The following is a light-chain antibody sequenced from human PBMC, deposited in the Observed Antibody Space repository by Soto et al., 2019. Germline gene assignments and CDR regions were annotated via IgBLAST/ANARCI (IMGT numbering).Light chain of an antibody. J-gene: IGLJ3*02. CDR3: QAYDYSLTASV. CDR1: SSNLGAGYD. V-gene: IGLV1-40*01. CDR2: GNR. Sequence: QSVLTQPPSVSGSPGQRVTISCTGNSSNLGAGYDVHWYQQLPGAAPKLVIFGNRNRPSGVPERFSGSKSGTSASLAITGLRAEDEAGYYCQAYDYSLTASVFGGGTQLTVL.